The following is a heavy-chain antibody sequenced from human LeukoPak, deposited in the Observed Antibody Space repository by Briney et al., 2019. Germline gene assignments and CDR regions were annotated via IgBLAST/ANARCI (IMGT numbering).Heavy chain of an antibody. CDR1: GDSIITNHW. CDR3: ARGVTMVRGEVANWFDP. CDR2: IYHSGST. V-gene: IGHV4-4*02. Sequence: SETLSLTCAVSGDSIITNHWWSWVRQPPGKALEWIGEIYHSGSTNYNPSLKSRVTISVDKSRNQFSLNLNSVTAADTAVYYCARGVTMVRGEVANWFDPWGQGTLVTVSS. J-gene: IGHJ5*02. D-gene: IGHD3-10*01.